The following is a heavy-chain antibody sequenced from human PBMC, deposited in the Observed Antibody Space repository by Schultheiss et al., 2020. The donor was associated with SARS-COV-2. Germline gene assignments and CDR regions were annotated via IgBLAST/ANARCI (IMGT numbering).Heavy chain of an antibody. J-gene: IGHJ4*02. CDR3: ARGAAMDY. CDR1: SASVTSYY. V-gene: IGHV4-59*02. CDR2: THYSGST. Sequence: SETLSLTCSVSSASVTSYYWTWIRQSPGMGLEWIGYTHYSGSTIYSPSLKSRVTISVDTSKNQFSLSLSSVTAADAAVYYCARGAAMDYWGQGTLVTVSS. D-gene: IGHD5-18*01.